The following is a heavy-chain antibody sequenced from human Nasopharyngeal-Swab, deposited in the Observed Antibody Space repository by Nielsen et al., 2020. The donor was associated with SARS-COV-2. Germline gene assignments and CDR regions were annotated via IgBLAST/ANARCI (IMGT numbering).Heavy chain of an antibody. Sequence: WIRQPPGKGLEWVSVIYSGGSTYYADSVKGRFTISRDNSKNTLYLQMNSLRAEDTAVYYCARGQPYYDFWSGYSYYYYYGMDVWGQGTTVTVSS. D-gene: IGHD3-3*01. J-gene: IGHJ6*02. CDR3: ARGQPYYDFWSGYSYYYYYGMDV. V-gene: IGHV3-53*01. CDR2: IYSGGST.